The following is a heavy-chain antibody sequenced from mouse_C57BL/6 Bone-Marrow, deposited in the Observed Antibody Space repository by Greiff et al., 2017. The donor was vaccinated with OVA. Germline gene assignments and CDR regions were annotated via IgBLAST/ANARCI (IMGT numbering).Heavy chain of an antibody. CDR2: INPGSGGT. CDR1: GYAFTNYL. Sequence: VQLQQSGAELVRPGTSVKVSCKASGYAFTNYLIEWVKQRPGQGLEWIGVINPGSGGTNYNEKFKGKATLTADKSSSTAYMQLSSLTSEDSAVYVCAFYDGFHVWGTGTTVTVSS. J-gene: IGHJ1*03. V-gene: IGHV1-54*01. CDR3: AFYDGFHV. D-gene: IGHD2-3*01.